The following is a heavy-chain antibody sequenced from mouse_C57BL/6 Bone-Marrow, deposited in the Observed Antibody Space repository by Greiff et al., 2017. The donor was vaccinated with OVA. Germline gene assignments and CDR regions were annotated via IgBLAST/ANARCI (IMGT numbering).Heavy chain of an antibody. Sequence: QVQLQQSGPELVKPGASVKISCKASGYAFSSSWMNWVKQRPGKGLEWIGRLYPGDGDTNYNGKFKGKATLTADKSSSTSYMQLSILSSEDTAVYICARSRPMDYWGQGTSVTVSS. V-gene: IGHV1-82*01. CDR3: ARSRPMDY. CDR1: GYAFSSSW. CDR2: LYPGDGDT. J-gene: IGHJ4*01.